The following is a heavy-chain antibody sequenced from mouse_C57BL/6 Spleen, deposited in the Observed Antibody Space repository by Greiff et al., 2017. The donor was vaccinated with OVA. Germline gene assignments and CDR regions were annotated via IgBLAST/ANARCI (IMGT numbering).Heavy chain of an antibody. Sequence: EVQRVESGTVLARPGASVKMSCKTSGYTFTSYWMHWVKQRPGQGLEWIGAIYPGNSDTSYNQKFKGKAKLTAVTSASTAYMELSSLTNEDSAVYYCTRVGMDDGYSYYAMDYWGQGTSVTVSS. CDR3: TRVGMDDGYSYYAMDY. CDR2: IYPGNSDT. V-gene: IGHV1-5*01. CDR1: GYTFTSYW. D-gene: IGHD2-3*01. J-gene: IGHJ4*01.